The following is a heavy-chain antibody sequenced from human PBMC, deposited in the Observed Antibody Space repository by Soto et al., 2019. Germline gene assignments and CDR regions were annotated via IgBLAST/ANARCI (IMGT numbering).Heavy chain of an antibody. J-gene: IGHJ6*02. Sequence: DVHLVESGGGLVQPGGSLRLSCAASGFMFSSYDMHWVRQGPGKGLEWVSGIGPAGDTYYAGSVKGRFTISRENAKNSLYLQMTSLRAEDTAVYYCARDWYYGSGTYNYYGMDVWGQGTTVTVSS. CDR2: IGPAGDT. D-gene: IGHD3-10*01. V-gene: IGHV3-13*01. CDR1: GFMFSSYD. CDR3: ARDWYYGSGTYNYYGMDV.